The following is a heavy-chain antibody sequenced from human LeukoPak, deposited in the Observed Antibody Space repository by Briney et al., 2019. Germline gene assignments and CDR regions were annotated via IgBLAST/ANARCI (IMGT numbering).Heavy chain of an antibody. CDR2: ISYSGSA. D-gene: IGHD2-2*02. CDR3: ARSVYCSSTSCYTAVDY. Sequence: SETLSLACTVSGGSISSYYWSWIRQPPGKGLEWIGYISYSGSANYNPSLKSRVTISVDTSKNQFSLKLSSVTAADTAVYYCARSVYCSSTSCYTAVDYWGQGTLVTVSS. J-gene: IGHJ4*02. V-gene: IGHV4-59*01. CDR1: GGSISSYY.